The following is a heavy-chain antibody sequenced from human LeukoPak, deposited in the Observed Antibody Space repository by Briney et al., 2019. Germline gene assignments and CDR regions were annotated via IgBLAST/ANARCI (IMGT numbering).Heavy chain of an antibody. CDR3: AKDGGSTLPYYFDW. J-gene: IGHJ4*02. CDR1: GFTFSTYW. D-gene: IGHD2-2*01. V-gene: IGHV3-74*01. Sequence: GGSLRLSCAASGFTFSTYWMHWVRQAPGKGLVWVSRINSDGSSTSYADSVKGRFTISRDNSKNTVYLQMNSLRADDTAVYYCAKDGGSTLPYYFDWWGQGTLVTVAS. CDR2: INSDGSST.